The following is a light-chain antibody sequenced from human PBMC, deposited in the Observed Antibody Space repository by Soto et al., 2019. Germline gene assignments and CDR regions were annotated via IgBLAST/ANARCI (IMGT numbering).Light chain of an antibody. J-gene: IGKJ2*01. CDR3: QHRSNWPPYT. V-gene: IGKV3-11*01. CDR1: QSVSSY. CDR2: DGF. Sequence: EIVLTQSPATLSLSPGERATLSCRASQSVSSYLAWYQQKPGQAPRLLIYDGFNRATGIPARFSGSGSGTDFTLTISSLEPEDFALYYCQHRSNWPPYTFGQGTKLEIK.